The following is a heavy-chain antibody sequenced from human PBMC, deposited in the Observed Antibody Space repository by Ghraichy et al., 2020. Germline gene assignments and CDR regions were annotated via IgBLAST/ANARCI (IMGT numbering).Heavy chain of an antibody. CDR2: INHSGST. D-gene: IGHD6-6*01. CDR1: GGSFSGYY. CDR3: ARGRGGSIAALAIHYYYYYYMDV. J-gene: IGHJ6*03. Sequence: SQTLSLTCAVYGGSFSGYYWSWIRQPPGKGLEWIGEINHSGSTNYNPSLKSRVTISVDTSKNQFSLKLSSVTAADTAVYYCARGRGGSIAALAIHYYYYYYMDVWGKGTTVTVSS. V-gene: IGHV4-34*01.